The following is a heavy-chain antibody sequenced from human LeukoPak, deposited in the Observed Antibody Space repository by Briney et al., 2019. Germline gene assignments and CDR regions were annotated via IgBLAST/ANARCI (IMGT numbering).Heavy chain of an antibody. CDR2: ISGSGGST. J-gene: IGHJ4*02. D-gene: IGHD3-22*01. CDR1: GFTFSSYA. V-gene: IGHV3-23*01. Sequence: QPGGSLRLSCAASGFTFSSYAMSWVRQAPGKGLEWVSAISGSGGSTYYADSVKGRFTISRDNSKNTLYLQMNSLRAEDTAVYYCAKDGDENYCDSSGYYPYWGQGTLVTVSS. CDR3: AKDGDENYCDSSGYYPY.